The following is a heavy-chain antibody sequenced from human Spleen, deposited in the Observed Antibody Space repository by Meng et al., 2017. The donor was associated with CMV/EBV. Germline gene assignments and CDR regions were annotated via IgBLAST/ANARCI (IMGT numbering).Heavy chain of an antibody. D-gene: IGHD1-26*01. CDR1: GGSISRFY. J-gene: IGHJ4*02. CDR3: ATGSGDFDH. CDR2: IYTSGST. V-gene: IGHV4-4*07. Sequence: QVQLQESGPGLVKPSETLSLTCSVSGGSISRFYWSWIRQPAGKGLEWIGRIYTSGSTNYNPSLKSRVTMSVDTSKNQISLRLRSVTAADTAVYYCATGSGDFDHWGQGTLVTVSS.